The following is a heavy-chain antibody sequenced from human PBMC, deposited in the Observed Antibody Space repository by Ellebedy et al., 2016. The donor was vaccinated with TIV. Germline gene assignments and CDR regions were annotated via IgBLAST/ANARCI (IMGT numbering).Heavy chain of an antibody. CDR1: GYTLMSYG. J-gene: IGHJ3*02. CDR2: VSPYDGNT. CDR3: ASILRYDAFDI. Sequence: AASVKVSCKASGYTLMSYGICWVRQAPGQGLEWMGWVSPYDGNTNYAQKFQGRVTMTRNTSISTAYMELSSLRSEDTAVYYCASILRYDAFDIWGQGTMVTVSS. V-gene: IGHV1-8*01. D-gene: IGHD4-17*01.